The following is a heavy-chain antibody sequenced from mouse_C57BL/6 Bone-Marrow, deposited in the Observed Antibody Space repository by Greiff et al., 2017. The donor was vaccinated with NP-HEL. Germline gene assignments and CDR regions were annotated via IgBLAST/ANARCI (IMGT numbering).Heavy chain of an antibody. CDR1: GFTFSDYY. V-gene: IGHV5-16*01. Sequence: EVQLVESEGGLVQPGSSMKLSCTASGFTFSDYYMAWVRQVPEKGLEWVANINYDGSSTYYLDSLKSRFIISRDNAKNILYLQMSSLKSEDTATYYCARDGDYDREGDWYFDVWGTGTTVTVSS. D-gene: IGHD2-4*01. CDR3: ARDGDYDREGDWYFDV. CDR2: INYDGSST. J-gene: IGHJ1*03.